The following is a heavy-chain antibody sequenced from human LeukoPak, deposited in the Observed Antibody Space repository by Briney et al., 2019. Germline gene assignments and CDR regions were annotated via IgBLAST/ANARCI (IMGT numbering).Heavy chain of an antibody. CDR1: GFTFSSYA. V-gene: IGHV3-23*01. D-gene: IGHD3-3*01. CDR2: ISGSGGST. Sequence: GGSLRLSCAASGFTFSSYAMSWVRQAPGKGLEWVSAISGSGGSTYYADSVKGRFTISRDNSKNTLYLQMNSLRAEDTAVYYCAKPTSITIFGATDAFDIWGQGTMVTVSS. CDR3: AKPTSITIFGATDAFDI. J-gene: IGHJ3*02.